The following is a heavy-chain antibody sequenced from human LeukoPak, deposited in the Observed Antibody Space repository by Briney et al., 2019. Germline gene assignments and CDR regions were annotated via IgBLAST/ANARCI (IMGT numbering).Heavy chain of an antibody. CDR3: ARDSKRRIPYYMDV. J-gene: IGHJ6*03. V-gene: IGHV3-48*01. CDR2: ISYSSRTI. Sequence: GGSLRLSCAASGFTFSSYEMNWVRQAPGKWLEWVSYISYSSRTIYYADSVKGRFTISRDNAKNSLYLQMNSLRAEDTAVYYCARDSKRRIPYYMDVWGKGTTVTVSS. CDR1: GFTFSSYE.